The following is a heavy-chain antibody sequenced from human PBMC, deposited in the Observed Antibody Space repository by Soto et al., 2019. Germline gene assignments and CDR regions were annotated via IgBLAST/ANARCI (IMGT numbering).Heavy chain of an antibody. Sequence: ASVPVSCKASGGTFSSYAISWLRQSPGQGLEWMGGIIPIFGTANYAQKFQGRVTITADESTSTAYMELSSLRSEDTAVYYCARADGSSDYYYYGMDVWGQGTTVTVSS. CDR1: GGTFSSYA. CDR2: IIPIFGTA. CDR3: ARADGSSDYYYYGMDV. V-gene: IGHV1-69*13. J-gene: IGHJ6*02. D-gene: IGHD6-6*01.